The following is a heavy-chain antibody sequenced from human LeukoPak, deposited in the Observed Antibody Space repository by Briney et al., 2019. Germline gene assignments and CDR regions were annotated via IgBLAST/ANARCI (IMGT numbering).Heavy chain of an antibody. D-gene: IGHD6-19*01. CDR3: ARGQEQWLTPYASDI. CDR2: ISAYNGNT. J-gene: IGHJ3*02. CDR1: GYTFTSYG. V-gene: IGHV1-18*01. Sequence: ASVKVSCKASGYTFTSYGISWVRQAPGQGLEWMGWISAYNGNTNYAQKLQGRVTMTTDTSTSTAYMELRSLRSDDTAVYYCARGQEQWLTPYASDIWGQGTMVTVSS.